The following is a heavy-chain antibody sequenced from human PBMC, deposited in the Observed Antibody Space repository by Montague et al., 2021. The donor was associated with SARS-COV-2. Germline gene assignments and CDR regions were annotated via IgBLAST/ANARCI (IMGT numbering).Heavy chain of an antibody. CDR1: GFTFSSYE. J-gene: IGHJ6*02. CDR3: ARDHSTIWGPSYGMDV. D-gene: IGHD5-24*01. Sequence: SLRLSCAASGFTFSSYEMNWVRQAPGKGLEWVSYISSSGSTIYYADSVKGRFTISRDNAKSSLYLQMNSLRAEDTAVYYCARDHSTIWGPSYGMDVWGQGTLVTVSS. CDR2: ISSSGSTI. V-gene: IGHV3-48*03.